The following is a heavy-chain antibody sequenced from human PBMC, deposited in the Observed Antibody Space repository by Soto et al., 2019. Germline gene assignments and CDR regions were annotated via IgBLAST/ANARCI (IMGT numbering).Heavy chain of an antibody. CDR3: AKGDWFDP. V-gene: IGHV3-30*18. CDR1: GFTFSNYG. J-gene: IGHJ5*02. CDR2: ISYDGSNK. Sequence: QVQLVESGGGVVQPGRSLRLSCAASGFTFSNYGIHWVRQAPGKGLEWVAVISYDGSNKYYADSVKGRFTISRDNSKNTLYLQMNSLRAEDTAEYYCAKGDWFDPWGQGTLVTVSS.